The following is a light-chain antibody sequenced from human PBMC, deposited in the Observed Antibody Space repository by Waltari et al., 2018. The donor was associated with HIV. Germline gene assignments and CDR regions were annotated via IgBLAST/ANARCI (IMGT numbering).Light chain of an antibody. V-gene: IGKV1-9*01. J-gene: IGKJ1*01. Sequence: DIQLTQSPSFLSAPIGDNVTITCRASQDSSSSLAWYQQKPGKAPKVLIYAVSTLQSGVPSRFSGSGSGTEFTLTITSLQAEDFATYYCQQLNSYPVTFGQGTKVEIK. CDR2: AVS. CDR3: QQLNSYPVT. CDR1: QDSSSS.